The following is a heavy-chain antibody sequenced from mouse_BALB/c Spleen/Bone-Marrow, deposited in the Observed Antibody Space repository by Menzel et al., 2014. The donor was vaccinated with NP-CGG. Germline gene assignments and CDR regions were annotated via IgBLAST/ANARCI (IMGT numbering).Heavy chain of an antibody. CDR3: ARGGNWEDFDY. CDR1: GFTFSSFG. CDR2: ISSGSSTI. J-gene: IGHJ2*01. Sequence: EVKLMESGGGLVQPGRSRKLSCAASGFTFSSFGMHWVRQAPERGLEWVAYISSGSSTIFYADTVKGRFTISRDNPKNTLFLQMTSLRSEDTAMYYCARGGNWEDFDYWGQGTTLTVSS. V-gene: IGHV5-17*02. D-gene: IGHD4-1*01.